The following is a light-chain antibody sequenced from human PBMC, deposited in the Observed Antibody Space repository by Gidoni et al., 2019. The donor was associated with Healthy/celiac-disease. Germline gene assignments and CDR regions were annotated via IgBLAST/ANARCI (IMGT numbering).Light chain of an antibody. V-gene: IGKV1-39*01. CDR1: QSISSY. CDR3: PQSYSTPWT. Sequence: DIQMTKSPSSLSASVGDRVTITCRASQSISSYLNWYQQKPGKAPKLLIYAASSLQSGVPSRFSGSGSGTDFTLTTSSLQPEDFATYYCPQSYSTPWTFGQGTKVEIK. CDR2: AAS. J-gene: IGKJ1*01.